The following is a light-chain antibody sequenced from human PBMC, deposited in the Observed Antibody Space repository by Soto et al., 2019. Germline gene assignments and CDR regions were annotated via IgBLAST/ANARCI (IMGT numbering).Light chain of an antibody. CDR2: DAS. V-gene: IGKV3-11*01. Sequence: PATLSLSPWERATLSCRASQSISSYLAWYQQKPGQAPRLLIYDASNRATGIPVRFSGSGSGTDFTLTISSLEPEDFAVYHCQQRYIWPLTFGGGTKVEIK. J-gene: IGKJ4*01. CDR3: QQRYIWPLT. CDR1: QSISSY.